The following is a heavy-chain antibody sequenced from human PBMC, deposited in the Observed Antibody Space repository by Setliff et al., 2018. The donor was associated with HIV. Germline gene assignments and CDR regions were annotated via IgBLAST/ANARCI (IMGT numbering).Heavy chain of an antibody. J-gene: IGHJ4*02. V-gene: IGHV4-39*01. CDR1: GDFISSSSYY. D-gene: IGHD3-22*01. CDR2: IYYSGST. Sequence: LSLTCSVSGDFISSSSYYWGWIRQPPGKGLEWIGSIYYSGSTYYNPSLNSRVTISVDASKNQFSLKLSSVTAADTAVYYCASLPPLYDSSGYYFDYWGQGTLVTVSS. CDR3: ASLPPLYDSSGYYFDY.